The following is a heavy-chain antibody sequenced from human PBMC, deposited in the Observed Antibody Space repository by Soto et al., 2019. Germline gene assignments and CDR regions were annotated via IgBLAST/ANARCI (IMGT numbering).Heavy chain of an antibody. J-gene: IGHJ4*02. D-gene: IGHD4-17*01. V-gene: IGHV3-73*01. CDR2: IRSRGNSYAT. CDR3: TSYDYGDYIIDY. CDR1: RLTFSNYA. Sequence: GGSLRLSCVISRLTFSNYALNWVRQASGKGLEWVGRIRSRGNSYATSYGASVKGRFTISRDDSKNTAYLQMNSLKAEDTAVYFCTSYDYGDYIIDYWGQGTLVTVSS.